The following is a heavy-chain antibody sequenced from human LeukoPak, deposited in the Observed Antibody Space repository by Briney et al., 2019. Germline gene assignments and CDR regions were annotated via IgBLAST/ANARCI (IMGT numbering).Heavy chain of an antibody. CDR2: IYYSGST. V-gene: IGHV4-59*01. CDR3: ARGRKQLSIRTSAFDI. Sequence: SETLSVTCTVSGGSISSYYWSWIRQPLGKGLEWIEYIYYSGSTNYNPSLKSRVTISVDTSKNQFSLKLSSVTAADTAVYYCARGRKQLSIRTSAFDIWGQGTMVTVSS. D-gene: IGHD6-6*01. J-gene: IGHJ3*02. CDR1: GGSISSYY.